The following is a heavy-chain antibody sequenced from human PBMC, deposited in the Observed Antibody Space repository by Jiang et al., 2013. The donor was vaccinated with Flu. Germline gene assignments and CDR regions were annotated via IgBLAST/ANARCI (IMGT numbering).Heavy chain of an antibody. CDR2: IYYSGST. D-gene: IGHD3-10*01. J-gene: IGHJ4*02. Sequence: GKGLEWIGYIYYSGSTNYNPSLKSRVTISVDTSKNQFSLKLSSVTAADTAVYYCARESGYYGSESFDYWGQGTLVTVSS. V-gene: IGHV4-59*01. CDR3: ARESGYYGSESFDY.